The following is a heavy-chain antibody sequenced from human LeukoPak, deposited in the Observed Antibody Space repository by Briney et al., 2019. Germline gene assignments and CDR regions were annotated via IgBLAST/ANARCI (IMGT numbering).Heavy chain of an antibody. CDR1: GVSMSSYY. J-gene: IGHJ4*02. D-gene: IGHD3-3*01. CDR2: IYYSGGAIYYNGDT. CDR3: VSLTRESPPRGNRDLWSGYSDY. Sequence: SETLSLTCTVSGVSMSSYYWSWIRQPPGKGLEWIGYIYYSGGAIYYNGDTHYNPSLKSRVTISLDTSRNHFSLILSSVTAADTAIYYCVSLTRESPPRGNRDLWSGYSDYWGQGTLVTVSS. V-gene: IGHV4-59*01.